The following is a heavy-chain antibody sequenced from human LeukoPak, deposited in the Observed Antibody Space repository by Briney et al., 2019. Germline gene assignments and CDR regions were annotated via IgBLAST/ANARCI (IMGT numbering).Heavy chain of an antibody. CDR3: ARDNLDCSSTNCHAAPNY. CDR1: GGSISSSNW. Sequence: SETLSLTCAVSGGSISSSNWWSWVHQPPGKGLEWIGEIYHSGSTNYNPSLKSRVTISVDKSKNQFSLKLSSVTAADTAVYYCARDNLDCSSTNCHAAPNYWGQGTLVTVSS. V-gene: IGHV4-4*02. D-gene: IGHD2-2*01. J-gene: IGHJ4*02. CDR2: IYHSGST.